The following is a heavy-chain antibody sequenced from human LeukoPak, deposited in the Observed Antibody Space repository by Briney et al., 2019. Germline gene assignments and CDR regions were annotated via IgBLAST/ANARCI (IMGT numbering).Heavy chain of an antibody. V-gene: IGHV3-48*03. CDR1: GFTFSSYE. D-gene: IGHD4-17*01. J-gene: IGHJ2*01. Sequence: PGGSLRLSCAASGFTFSSYEMNWVRQAPGKGLEWVSYISSSGSTIYYADSVKGRFTISRDNAKNSLYLQMNSLRAEDTAVYYCARGVYGDPRLHYWYFDLWGRGTLVTVSS. CDR2: ISSSGSTI. CDR3: ARGVYGDPRLHYWYFDL.